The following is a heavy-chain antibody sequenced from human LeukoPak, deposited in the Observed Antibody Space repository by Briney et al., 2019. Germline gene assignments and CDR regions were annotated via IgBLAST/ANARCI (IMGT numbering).Heavy chain of an antibody. V-gene: IGHV1-24*01. CDR2: FDPEDGET. CDR3: ARGYSGSYWGAFDI. CDR1: GYTLTELP. J-gene: IGHJ3*02. Sequence: GASVKVSCKVSGYTLTELPMHWVRQAPGKGLEWMGGFDPEDGETIYAQKFQGRVTMTEDTSTDTAYMELSSLRSEDTAVYYCARGYSGSYWGAFDIWGQGTMVTVSS. D-gene: IGHD1-26*01.